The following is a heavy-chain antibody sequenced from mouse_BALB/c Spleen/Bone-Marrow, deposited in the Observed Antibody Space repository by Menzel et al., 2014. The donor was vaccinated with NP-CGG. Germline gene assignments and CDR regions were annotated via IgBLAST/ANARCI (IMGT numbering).Heavy chain of an antibody. CDR2: IDPSDSET. Sequence: VQLQQPGAELVKPGAPVKLSCKASGYTFTDYRMNWVKQRPGRGLEWIGRIDPSDSETHYNQKFKDRATLTVDKSSTTAYIQLSNLTSEDSAVYYCARTAYWGQGTLVTVSA. CDR1: GYTFTDYR. CDR3: ARTAY. J-gene: IGHJ3*01. V-gene: IGHV1-69*02.